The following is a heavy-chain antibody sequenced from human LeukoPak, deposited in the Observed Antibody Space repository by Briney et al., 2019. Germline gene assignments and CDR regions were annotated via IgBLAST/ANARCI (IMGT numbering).Heavy chain of an antibody. J-gene: IGHJ4*02. CDR1: GGSFSGYY. D-gene: IGHD4-17*01. Sequence: KPSETLSLTCAVYGGSFSGYYWSWIRQPPGKGLEWIGEINHSGSTNYNPSLKSRVTISVDTSKNQFSLKLSSVTAADTAVYYCARANYGETFDYWGQGTLVTVSS. CDR3: ARANYGETFDY. V-gene: IGHV4-34*01. CDR2: INHSGST.